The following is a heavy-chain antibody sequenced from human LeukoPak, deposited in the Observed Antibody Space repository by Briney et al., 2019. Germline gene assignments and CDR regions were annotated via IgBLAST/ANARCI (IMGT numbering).Heavy chain of an antibody. CDR1: GGSISSSSYY. V-gene: IGHV4-39*07. CDR2: IYYSGST. J-gene: IGHJ4*02. Sequence: SETLSLTCTVSGGSISSSSYYWGWIRQPPGKGLEWVGSIYYSGSTNYNPSLKSRVTISVDTSKNQFSLKLSSVTAADTAVYYCARRRITMVRGAGYYFDYWGQGTLVTVSS. CDR3: ARRRITMVRGAGYYFDY. D-gene: IGHD3-10*01.